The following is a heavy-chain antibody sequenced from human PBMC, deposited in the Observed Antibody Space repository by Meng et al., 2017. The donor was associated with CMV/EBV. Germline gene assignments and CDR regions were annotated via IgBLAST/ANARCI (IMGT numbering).Heavy chain of an antibody. D-gene: IGHD4-23*01. J-gene: IGHJ4*02. Sequence: QLQLKVSGPGLVKPSETLSLTCTVSGGSISSSSYYWGWIRQPPGKGLEWIGSIYYSGSTYYNPSLKSRVTISVDTSKNQFSLKLSSVTAADTAVYYCARDPSLRWIDYWGQGTLVTVSS. CDR2: IYYSGST. CDR3: ARDPSLRWIDY. CDR1: GGSISSSSYY. V-gene: IGHV4-39*07.